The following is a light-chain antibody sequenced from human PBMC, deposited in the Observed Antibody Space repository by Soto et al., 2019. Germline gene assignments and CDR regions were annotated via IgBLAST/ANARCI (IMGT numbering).Light chain of an antibody. Sequence: IVLTQSPATLSLSPGERATLSCGASQSVGTYIAWYKQKPGLAPRLVMFGSSTRATGIPDRFSGSGSGTDFTLTISRLEPEDFAVYFCQQYGNSPQITFGQGTRLEIK. J-gene: IGKJ5*01. V-gene: IGKV3D-20*01. CDR2: GSS. CDR1: QSVGTY. CDR3: QQYGNSPQIT.